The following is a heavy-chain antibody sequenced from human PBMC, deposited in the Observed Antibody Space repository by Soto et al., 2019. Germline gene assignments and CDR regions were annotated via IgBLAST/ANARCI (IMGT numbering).Heavy chain of an antibody. CDR2: IYYSGST. CDR3: ARGNRTTVITWGCDWFDP. J-gene: IGHJ5*02. D-gene: IGHD4-17*01. CDR1: GGSISSGDYY. V-gene: IGHV4-30-4*01. Sequence: QVQLQESGPGLVKPSQTLSLTCTVSGGSISSGDYYWSWIRQPPGKGLEWIGYIYYSGSTYYNPSLKSRVTISVDTSKNQFSLKLSSVTAADTAGYYCARGNRTTVITWGCDWFDPWGQGTLVTVSS.